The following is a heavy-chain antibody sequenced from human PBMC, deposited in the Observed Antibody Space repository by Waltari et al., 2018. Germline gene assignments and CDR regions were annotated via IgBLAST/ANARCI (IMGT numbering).Heavy chain of an antibody. J-gene: IGHJ4*02. Sequence: QVQLQESGPGLVKPSRTLSLTCAVSGGSISGSNCWSWVRQPPGKGLEWIGEISHSGSTNYNTSLKSRVTISVDKYKNQCSLKLSAVTAADTAVYDCATLGGVIVAFDYWGQGTLVTVSS. V-gene: IGHV4-4*02. CDR3: ATLGGVIVAFDY. D-gene: IGHD3-16*02. CDR1: GGSISGSNC. CDR2: ISHSGST.